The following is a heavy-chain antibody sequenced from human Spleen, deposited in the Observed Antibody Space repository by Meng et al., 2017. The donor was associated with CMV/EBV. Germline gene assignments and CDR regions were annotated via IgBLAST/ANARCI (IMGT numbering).Heavy chain of an antibody. CDR3: ARAAVLGYCSSTSCWANLDY. V-gene: IGHV3-11*04. Sequence: FSDYDMGWVRQAPGKGLEWVSYIDRSGSSASYAPSMKGRFTISRDNSKNTLYLQMNSLRAEDTAVYYCARAAVLGYCSSTSCWANLDYWGQGTLVTVSS. J-gene: IGHJ4*02. CDR1: FSDYD. D-gene: IGHD2-2*01. CDR2: IDRSGSSA.